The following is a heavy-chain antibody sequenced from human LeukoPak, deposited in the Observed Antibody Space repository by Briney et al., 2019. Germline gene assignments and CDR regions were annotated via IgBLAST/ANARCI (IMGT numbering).Heavy chain of an antibody. CDR1: VDTFTVYY. V-gene: IGHV1-2*02. J-gene: IGHJ4*02. Sequence: ASVKVSCKASVDTFTVYYMHCGRQAPGQGLEWRVWINPNSGGTTYAQKFQGRVTMTRDTSISTAYMEPSRLRSDDTAVYYCARDYATMVQGVTNTFRYWGQGTLVTVYS. CDR3: ARDYATMVQGVTNTFRY. CDR2: INPNSGGT. D-gene: IGHD3-10*01.